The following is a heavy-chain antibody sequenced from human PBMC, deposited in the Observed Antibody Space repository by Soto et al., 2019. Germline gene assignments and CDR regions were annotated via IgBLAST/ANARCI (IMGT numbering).Heavy chain of an antibody. J-gene: IGHJ5*02. V-gene: IGHV4-59*01. CDR2: IYYSGST. Sequence: PSETLSLTCTVSGGSISSYYWSWIRQPTGKGLEWIGYIYYSGSTNYNPSLKTRVTISVDTSKNQFSLNLSSMTAADTGVYYCARVRRYGDSGYWFDPWGQGTLVTVS. D-gene: IGHD5-18*01. CDR1: GGSISSYY. CDR3: ARVRRYGDSGYWFDP.